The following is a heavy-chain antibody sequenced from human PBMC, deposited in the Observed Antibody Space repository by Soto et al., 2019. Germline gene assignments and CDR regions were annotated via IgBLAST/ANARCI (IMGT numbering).Heavy chain of an antibody. CDR1: GYTFTNVA. Sequence: ASVKFSCKASGYTFTNVAMHWVRQAPGQRLEWMGWISPGIGDTRYSRNFQGRVTMTGDTPANTGYMELSSLKSEDTAVYYCARGEFLGPLNGNDYWGQGTLVTDSS. D-gene: IGHD3-16*01. CDR3: ARGEFLGPLNGNDY. V-gene: IGHV1-3*01. CDR2: ISPGIGDT. J-gene: IGHJ4*02.